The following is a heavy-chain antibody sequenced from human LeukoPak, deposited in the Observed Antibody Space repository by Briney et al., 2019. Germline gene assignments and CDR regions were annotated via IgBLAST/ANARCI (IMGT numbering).Heavy chain of an antibody. CDR1: GGSFSGYY. V-gene: IGHV4-34*01. CDR3: ARDGPLYGDEGDY. Sequence: SETLSLTCAVYGGSFSGYYWSWIRQPPGKGLEWIGEINHSGGTNYNPSLKSRVTISVDTSKNQFSLKLSSVTAADTAVYHCARDGPLYGDEGDYWGQGTLVTVSS. CDR2: INHSGGT. D-gene: IGHD4-17*01. J-gene: IGHJ4*02.